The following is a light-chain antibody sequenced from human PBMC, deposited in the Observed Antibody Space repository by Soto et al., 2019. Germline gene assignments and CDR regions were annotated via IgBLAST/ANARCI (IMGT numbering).Light chain of an antibody. CDR2: DVS. J-gene: IGLJ1*01. CDR1: SSDVGSYNS. V-gene: IGLV2-14*03. Sequence: QSALAQPASVSGSPGQSITISCTGTSSDVGSYNSVSWYQQYPGKAPTLMIHDVSNRPSGVSNRFSGSKSGNTASLTISGLQAEDEADYYRSSFTSSSSYVFGSGTKLTVL. CDR3: SSFTSSSSYV.